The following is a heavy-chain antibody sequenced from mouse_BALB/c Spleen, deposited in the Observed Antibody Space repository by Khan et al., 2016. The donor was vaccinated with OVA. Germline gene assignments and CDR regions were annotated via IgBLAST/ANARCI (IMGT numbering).Heavy chain of an antibody. D-gene: IGHD1-1*02. CDR3: ARGGKFAY. CDR1: GYTFTDYA. V-gene: IGHV1S137*01. CDR2: ISSYYGDP. Sequence: QVQLQQPGAELVRSGVSLKISCKGSGYTFTDYAMHWVKQSHAKSLEWIGVISSYYGDPDYNQKFKGKATMTVDRSSSTAYMELARLTSEDSAIYYCARGGKFAYWGQGTLVTVSA. J-gene: IGHJ3*01.